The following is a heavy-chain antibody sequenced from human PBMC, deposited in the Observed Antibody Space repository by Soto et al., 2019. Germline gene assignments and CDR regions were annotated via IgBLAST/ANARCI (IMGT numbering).Heavy chain of an antibody. J-gene: IGHJ6*02. D-gene: IGHD2-21*02. CDR3: ARASMTTIPMDV. V-gene: IGHV4-59*07. Sequence: SGRLSLPFTVSGGSMTTYYWTWIRRPPGKGLEWIGYVYYTGTTNYKPSLKSRVTISVDTSKNQFSLKLTSVTAADTAMYYCARASMTTIPMDVWGRGTMVTVSS. CDR2: VYYTGTT. CDR1: GGSMTTYY.